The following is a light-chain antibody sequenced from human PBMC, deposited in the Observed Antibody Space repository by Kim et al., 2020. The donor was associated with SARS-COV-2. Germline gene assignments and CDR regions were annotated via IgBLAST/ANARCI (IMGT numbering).Light chain of an antibody. V-gene: IGKV4-1*01. CDR3: QQYYSNPRT. J-gene: IGKJ1*01. CDR2: WAS. Sequence: DIVMTQSPDSLAVSLGERATINCKSSQSVLYSSNNKNYFAWYQQKPGQPPKLLISWASTRESGVPDRFSGSGSGTDFTLTISSLQTEDVAVYYCQQYYSNPRTFGQGTKVDIK. CDR1: QSVLYSSNNKNY.